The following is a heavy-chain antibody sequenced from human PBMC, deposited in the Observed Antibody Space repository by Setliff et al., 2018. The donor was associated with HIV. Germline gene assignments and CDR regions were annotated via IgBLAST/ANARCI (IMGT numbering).Heavy chain of an antibody. CDR1: GFTFSNSW. CDR3: VRSRVKVDWFDP. Sequence: GGSLRLSCVASGFTFSNSWMNWVRQAPGKGLEWVANIKPDGSDKYYVDSVKGRFTIFRDNTKDSLYLQLNSLRAEDTAVYYCVRSRVKVDWFDPWGQGTLVTVS. CDR2: IKPDGSDK. V-gene: IGHV3-7*03. D-gene: IGHD2-15*01. J-gene: IGHJ5*02.